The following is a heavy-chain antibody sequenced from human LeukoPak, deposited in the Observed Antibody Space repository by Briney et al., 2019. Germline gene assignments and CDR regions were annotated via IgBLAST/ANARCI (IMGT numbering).Heavy chain of an antibody. Sequence: GESLKISCKGSGYSYTNYWIGWVRQMPGQGLEWMAFVKPADSETRYRPSFQGQVTISADKSVSTAYLQWSSPRASDTAMYYCASAYHGDSSWAYWGQGTLITVSS. J-gene: IGHJ4*02. CDR1: GYSYTNYW. D-gene: IGHD2-21*02. CDR3: ASAYHGDSSWAY. CDR2: VKPADSET. V-gene: IGHV5-51*01.